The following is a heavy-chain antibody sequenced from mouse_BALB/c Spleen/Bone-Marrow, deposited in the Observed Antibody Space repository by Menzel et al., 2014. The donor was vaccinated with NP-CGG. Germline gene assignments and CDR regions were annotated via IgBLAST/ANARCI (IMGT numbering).Heavy chain of an antibody. V-gene: IGHV1-5*01. CDR3: TVSLTFYYFDY. CDR2: IYPGNSNT. CDR1: GYSFTSSW. D-gene: IGHD5-1*01. Sequence: DVKLQESGTVLARPGASVKMSCKASGYSFTSSWMHWVKQRPGQGLEWIGAIYPGNSNTNYNQKFKGKAKLTAVTSASTAYMEFSSLTNEDSAVYYCTVSLTFYYFDYWGQGTTLTVSS. J-gene: IGHJ2*01.